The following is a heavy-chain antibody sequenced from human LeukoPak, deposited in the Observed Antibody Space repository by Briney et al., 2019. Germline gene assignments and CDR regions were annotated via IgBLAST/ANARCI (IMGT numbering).Heavy chain of an antibody. J-gene: IGHJ4*02. Sequence: GASVTVSCKASGYTFTNYYMHWVRQAPGQGLEGMGIINPSGGSTSYAQKFQARVPMPRDTSTSTVYMELSSLRSEDTAVYYCARREWELLGGGFDYWGQGTLVTVSS. CDR3: ARREWELLGGGFDY. V-gene: IGHV1-46*01. D-gene: IGHD1-26*01. CDR2: INPSGGST. CDR1: GYTFTNYY.